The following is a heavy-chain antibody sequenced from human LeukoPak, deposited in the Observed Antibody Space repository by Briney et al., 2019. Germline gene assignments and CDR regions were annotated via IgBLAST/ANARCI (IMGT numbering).Heavy chain of an antibody. J-gene: IGHJ4*02. Sequence: SETLSLTCTVSGGSISSSSYYWGWIRQPRGKGLEWIGSIYYSGSTYYNPSLKSRVTISVDASKNQFSLKLSSVTAADTAVYYCARVPTVTFFDYWGQGTLVTVSS. V-gene: IGHV4-39*01. CDR2: IYYSGST. CDR3: ARVPTVTFFDY. D-gene: IGHD4-17*01. CDR1: GGSISSSSYY.